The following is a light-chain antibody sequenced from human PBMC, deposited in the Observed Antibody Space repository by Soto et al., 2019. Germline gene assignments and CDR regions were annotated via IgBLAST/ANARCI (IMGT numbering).Light chain of an antibody. CDR3: LSKTSSISYV. CDR1: TSDAHRYNY. CDR2: EVS. V-gene: IGLV2-14*01. J-gene: IGLJ1*01. Sequence: ALTQPAPVPGSPGQSIAISCTGTTSDAHRYNYVSCYQQHPGKVSKLLIHEVSHRPSGASNRLSGSKSGNTASLTISVLQAEDEADYYCLSKTSSISYVFGTGTKVTGL.